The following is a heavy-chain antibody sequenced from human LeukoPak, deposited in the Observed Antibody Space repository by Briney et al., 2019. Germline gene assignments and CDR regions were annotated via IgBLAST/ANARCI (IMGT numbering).Heavy chain of an antibody. CDR2: VYYTGST. D-gene: IGHD6-13*01. J-gene: IGHJ4*02. CDR1: GGSINSYY. V-gene: IGHV4-59*01. Sequence: SETLSLTCTVSGGSINSYYWSCIRQPPGKGLEWIGYVYYTGSTNYSPSLKSRVTISVDTSKNQLSLKLTSVTAADTAVYYCAREDSSSRFDDWGQGSLVTVSS. CDR3: AREDSSSRFDD.